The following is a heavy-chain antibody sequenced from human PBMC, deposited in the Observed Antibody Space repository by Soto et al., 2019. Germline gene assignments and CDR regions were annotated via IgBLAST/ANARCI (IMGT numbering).Heavy chain of an antibody. Sequence: SETLSLTCAVYGGSFSGYYWSWIRQPPGKGLEWIGEINHSGSTNYNPSLKSRVTISVDTSKNQFSLKLSSVTAADTAVYYCERMKAVSDYYYGMDVWGQGTTVNVYS. V-gene: IGHV4-34*01. CDR2: INHSGST. J-gene: IGHJ6*02. CDR3: ERMKAVSDYYYGMDV. CDR1: GGSFSGYY. D-gene: IGHD1-26*01.